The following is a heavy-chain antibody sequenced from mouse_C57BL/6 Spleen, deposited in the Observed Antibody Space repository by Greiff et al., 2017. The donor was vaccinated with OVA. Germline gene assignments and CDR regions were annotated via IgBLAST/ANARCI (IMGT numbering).Heavy chain of an antibody. Sequence: EVQLVESGGDLVKPGGSLKLSCAASGFTFSSYGMSWVRQTPDKRLEWVATISSGGSYTYYPDSVKGRFTISRDNAKNTLYLQMSSLKSEDTAMYYCARLMASYAMDYWGQGTSVTVSS. V-gene: IGHV5-6*01. CDR2: ISSGGSYT. CDR1: GFTFSSYG. D-gene: IGHD1-1*02. CDR3: ARLMASYAMDY. J-gene: IGHJ4*01.